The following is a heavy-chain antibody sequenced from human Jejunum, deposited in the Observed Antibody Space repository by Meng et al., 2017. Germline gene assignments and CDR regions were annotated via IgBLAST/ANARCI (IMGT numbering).Heavy chain of an antibody. D-gene: IGHD4-17*01. CDR1: GDSINSDRYY. CDR2: LFYTGST. Sequence: QVQLQESGPGLVKPSQTLSLTCTVSGDSINSDRYYWSWIRQYPGRGLEWIGYLFYTGSTYYNPSLKSRVTISADKSRTQFSLSLTSVTAADTAVYYCATIDYGEVFFVYWGQGTLVTVSS. CDR3: ATIDYGEVFFVY. J-gene: IGHJ4*02. V-gene: IGHV4-31*03.